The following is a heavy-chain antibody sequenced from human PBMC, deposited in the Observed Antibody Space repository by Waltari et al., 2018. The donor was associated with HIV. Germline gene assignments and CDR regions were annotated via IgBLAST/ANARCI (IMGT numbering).Heavy chain of an antibody. CDR1: GYTFTSYP. D-gene: IGHD6-19*01. CDR2: INAGTGNT. CDR3: ARHNSSWYGTFDH. J-gene: IGHJ4*02. V-gene: IGHV1-3*01. Sequence: QVHLLQSGAEVKKPGASVKVSCKASGYTFTSYPIHWLRQAPGQRLEWMAWINAGTGNTKYSQNCQGRVTITRDTSASTAYMELSSLRSEDTAVYYCARHNSSWYGTFDHWGQGTLVTVSS.